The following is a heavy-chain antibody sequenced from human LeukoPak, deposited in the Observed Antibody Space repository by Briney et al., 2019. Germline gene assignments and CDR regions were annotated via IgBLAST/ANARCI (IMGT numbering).Heavy chain of an antibody. V-gene: IGHV1-8*01. CDR1: GYPFTTWE. D-gene: IGHD1-14*01. Sequence: ASVKVSCKASGYPFTTWEIDWVRQAAGQGLEWMGWVHPNGGNTAYAQKFQGRVTMTRDTSISTAYMELSGLTSDDTAVYFCARGPRNDPWGQGTLVTVSS. CDR3: ARGPRNDP. J-gene: IGHJ5*02. CDR2: VHPNGGNT.